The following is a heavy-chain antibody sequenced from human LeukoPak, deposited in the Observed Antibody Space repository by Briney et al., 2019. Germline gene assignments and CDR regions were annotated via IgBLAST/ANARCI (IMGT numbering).Heavy chain of an antibody. V-gene: IGHV3-30*18. D-gene: IGHD4-17*01. Sequence: PGGSLRLSCAASGFTFSSYGMHWVRQAPGKGLEWVAVISYDGSNKYYADSVKGRFTISRDNSKNTLYLQMNSLRAEDTAVYYCAKAYDYGDYGFDYWGQGTLVTVSS. CDR3: AKAYDYGDYGFDY. J-gene: IGHJ4*02. CDR2: ISYDGSNK. CDR1: GFTFSSYG.